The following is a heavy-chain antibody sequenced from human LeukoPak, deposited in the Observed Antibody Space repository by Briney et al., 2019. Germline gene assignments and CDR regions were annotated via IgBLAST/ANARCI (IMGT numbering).Heavy chain of an antibody. CDR3: ARDNPYYDSSGYYFFDY. CDR2: ISAYNGNT. CDR1: GYTFTSYG. J-gene: IGHJ4*02. Sequence: SVKVSCKASGYTFTSYGISWVRQAPGQGLEWMGWISAYNGNTNYAQKLQGRVTMTTDTSTSTAYMELRSLRSDDTAVYYCARDNPYYDSSGYYFFDYWGQGTLVTVSS. V-gene: IGHV1-18*01. D-gene: IGHD3-22*01.